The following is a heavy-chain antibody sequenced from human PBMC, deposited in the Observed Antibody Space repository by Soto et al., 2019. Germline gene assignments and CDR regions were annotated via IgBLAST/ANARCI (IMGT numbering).Heavy chain of an antibody. V-gene: IGHV1-2*04. Sequence: QVQLVQSGAEVKKPGPSVKVSCKASGYTFTGYYMHWVRHAPGQGLEWMGWINPNSGGTDYAQKFQGCVTMTRDTSLSAAYMGLSRQRSDDKSVYYCARDRGGSKYSFGYVASYNRFDPWGQGTPVTVPS. CDR3: ARDRGGSKYSFGYVASYNRFDP. CDR1: GYTFTGYY. J-gene: IGHJ5*02. CDR2: INPNSGGT. D-gene: IGHD5-18*01.